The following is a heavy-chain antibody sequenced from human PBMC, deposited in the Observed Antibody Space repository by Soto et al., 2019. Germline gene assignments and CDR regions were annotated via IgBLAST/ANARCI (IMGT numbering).Heavy chain of an antibody. D-gene: IGHD6-19*01. CDR2: IFYSENT. J-gene: IGHJ4*02. CDR3: ARPARQGTVAGDC. V-gene: IGHV4-39*01. CDR1: RSCISSRSYY. Sequence: WGTLSPACTVSRSCISSRSYYWGWLRQPPGKGLEWIGSIFYSENTYYNYNPSLKSRVTISVDTSKNQFSLRLSSVTAADTAVYYCARPARQGTVAGDCWGQGTLVTVSS.